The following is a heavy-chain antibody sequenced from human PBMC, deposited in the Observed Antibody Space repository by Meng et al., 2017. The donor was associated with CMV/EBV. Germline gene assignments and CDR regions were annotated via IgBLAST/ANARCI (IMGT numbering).Heavy chain of an antibody. CDR2: INWNGGST. CDR3: AREWVLSRGRKQNAFDI. J-gene: IGHJ3*02. D-gene: IGHD1-26*01. CDR1: GFTFDDYG. V-gene: IGHV3-20*01. Sequence: GGSLRLSCAASGFTFDDYGMSWVRQAPGKGLEWVSGINWNGGSTGYADSVKGRFTISRDNAKNSLYLQMNSLRAEDTALYHCAREWVLSRGRKQNAFDIWGQGTMVTVSS.